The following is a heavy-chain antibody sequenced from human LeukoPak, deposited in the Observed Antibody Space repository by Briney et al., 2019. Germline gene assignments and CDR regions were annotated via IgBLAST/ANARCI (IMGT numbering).Heavy chain of an antibody. J-gene: IGHJ4*02. CDR2: ISYSGST. D-gene: IGHD2-15*01. CDR3: ARTYCRGGSCHFDY. V-gene: IGHV4-59*08. CDR1: GGSTSSYY. Sequence: SETLSLTCTVSGGSTSSYYWSWIRQPPGKGLEWIGYISYSGSTNYNPSLKSRVTISVDTSKNQISLKLSSVTAADTAVYYCARTYCRGGSCHFDYWGQGTLVTVSS.